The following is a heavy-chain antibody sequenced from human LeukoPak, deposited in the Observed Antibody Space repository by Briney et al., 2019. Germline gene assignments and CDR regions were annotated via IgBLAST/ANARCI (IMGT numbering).Heavy chain of an antibody. V-gene: IGHV4-34*01. J-gene: IGHJ4*02. CDR2: INHSGST. Sequence: PSETLSLTCAVYGGSFSGYYWIWIRQPPGKGLEWIGEINHSGSTNYNPSLKSRVTISVDTSKNQFSLKLSSVTAADTAVYYCARRLWYYGSGSYYRPKGFDYWGQGTLVTVSS. D-gene: IGHD3-10*01. CDR1: GGSFSGYY. CDR3: ARRLWYYGSGSYYRPKGFDY.